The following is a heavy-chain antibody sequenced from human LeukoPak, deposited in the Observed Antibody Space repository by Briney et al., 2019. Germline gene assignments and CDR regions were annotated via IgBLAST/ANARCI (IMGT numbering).Heavy chain of an antibody. CDR3: AREGYYYDSSGYSLLGAFDY. V-gene: IGHV3-7*01. D-gene: IGHD3-22*01. CDR1: GFTFNNFG. J-gene: IGHJ4*01. Sequence: GGSLRLSCEASGFTFNNFGMHWVRQAPGKGLEWVANIKQDGSEKYYVDSVKGRFTISRDNAKNSLYLQMNSLRAEDTAVYYCAREGYYYDSSGYSLLGAFDYWGQEPWSPSPQ. CDR2: IKQDGSEK.